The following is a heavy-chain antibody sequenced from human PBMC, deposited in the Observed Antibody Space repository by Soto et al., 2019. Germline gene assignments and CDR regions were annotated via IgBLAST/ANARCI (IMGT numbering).Heavy chain of an antibody. D-gene: IGHD2-21*02. CDR1: GGSISSDGYY. V-gene: IGHV4-31*03. CDR2: IYYSGST. J-gene: IGHJ4*02. Sequence: SETLSLTCTVSGGSISSDGYYWSWIRQHPGKGLEWIGYIYYSGSTYYNPSLKSRVTISVDTSKNQFSLKLSSVTAADTAVYYCARSGLAYCGGDCYSGFDYWGQGTLVTVSS. CDR3: ARSGLAYCGGDCYSGFDY.